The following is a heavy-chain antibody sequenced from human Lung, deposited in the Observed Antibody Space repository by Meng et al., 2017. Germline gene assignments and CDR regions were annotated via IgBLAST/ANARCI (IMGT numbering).Heavy chain of an antibody. V-gene: IGHV4-30-4*01. CDR1: GGSISSCNYY. CDR2: IYNSGST. J-gene: IGHJ2*01. Sequence: QVRRPGSGPGLVKPSQTLSLTGTVSGGSISSCNYYWSWIRQPPGKGLEWSGHIYNSGSTYYNPSLKSRITISVDTSKNQFSLKLSSVTAADTAVYYCARGQKGYFDLWGRGTLVTVSS. CDR3: ARGQKGYFDL.